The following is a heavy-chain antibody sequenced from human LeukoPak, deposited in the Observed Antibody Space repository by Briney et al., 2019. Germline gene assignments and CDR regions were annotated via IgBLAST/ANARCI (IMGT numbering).Heavy chain of an antibody. D-gene: IGHD3-3*01. Sequence: GGSLRLFCAASGFTFSNAWMSWVRQAPGKGLEWVGRIKSKTDGGTTDYAAPVKGRFTISRDDSKHTLYLQMNSLKTEDTAVYYCTTYEFWSVLSAFDYWGQGTLVTVSS. CDR2: IKSKTDGGTT. J-gene: IGHJ4*02. CDR1: GFTFSNAW. V-gene: IGHV3-15*01. CDR3: TTYEFWSVLSAFDY.